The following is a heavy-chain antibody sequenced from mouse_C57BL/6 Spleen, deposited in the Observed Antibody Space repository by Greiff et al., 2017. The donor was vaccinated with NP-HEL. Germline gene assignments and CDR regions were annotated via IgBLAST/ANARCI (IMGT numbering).Heavy chain of an antibody. CDR2: IHPSDSDT. CDR3: AKYSNYNFPAY. Sequence: QVQLKQPGAELVKPGASVKVSCKASGYTFTSYWMHWVKQRPGQGLEWIGRIHPSDSDTNYNQKFKGKATLTVDKSSSTAYMQLSSLTSEDSAVYYCAKYSNYNFPAYWGQGTLVTVSA. V-gene: IGHV1-74*01. CDR1: GYTFTSYW. D-gene: IGHD2-5*01. J-gene: IGHJ3*01.